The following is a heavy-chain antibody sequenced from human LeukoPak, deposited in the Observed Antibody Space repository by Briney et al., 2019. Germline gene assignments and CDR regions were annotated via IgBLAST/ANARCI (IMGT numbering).Heavy chain of an antibody. CDR1: GFTFSSYT. J-gene: IGHJ4*02. D-gene: IGHD4-11*01. CDR3: ATVTKVDFNY. V-gene: IGHV3-30*09. Sequence: GGSLRLSCAASGFTFSSYTFYWFRQAPGKGLEWVASVSVEGIGRYFPGSVEGRFAISRDDSTKSVFLQMSNLRPEDTAAYFCATVTKVDFNYWGQGTLVTVSS. CDR2: VSVEGIGR.